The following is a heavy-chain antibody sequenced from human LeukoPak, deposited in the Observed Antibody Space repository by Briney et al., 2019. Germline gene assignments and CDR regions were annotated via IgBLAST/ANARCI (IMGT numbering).Heavy chain of an antibody. Sequence: PGGSLRLSCAASGFTLSSYAMSWVRQAPGKGLEWVSAISGSGGSTYYADSVKGRFTISRDNSKNTLYLQMNSLRAEDTAVYYCAKTSVDSSSWYEDAFDIWGQGTMVTVSS. CDR2: ISGSGGST. V-gene: IGHV3-23*01. CDR3: AKTSVDSSSWYEDAFDI. CDR1: GFTLSSYA. J-gene: IGHJ3*02. D-gene: IGHD6-13*01.